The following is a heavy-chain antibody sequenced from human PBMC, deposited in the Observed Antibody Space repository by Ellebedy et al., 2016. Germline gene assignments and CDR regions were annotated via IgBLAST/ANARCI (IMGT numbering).Heavy chain of an antibody. D-gene: IGHD4-17*01. V-gene: IGHV3-23*01. CDR3: AKDQVDGDPEVAFDY. CDR2: ISGSGGST. Sequence: GGSLRLXXAASGFTFSSYAMSWVRQAPGKGLEWVSAISGSGGSTYYADFVKGRFTISRDNSKNTLYLQMNSLRAEDTAVYYCAKDQVDGDPEVAFDYWGQGTLVTVSS. J-gene: IGHJ4*02. CDR1: GFTFSSYA.